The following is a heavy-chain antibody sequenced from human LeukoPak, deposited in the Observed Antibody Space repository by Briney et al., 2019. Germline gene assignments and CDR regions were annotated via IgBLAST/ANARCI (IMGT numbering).Heavy chain of an antibody. CDR3: ARIGPGAGTTSNIRFDP. Sequence: GGSLRLSCAASGFTFSSYAMHWVRQAPGKGLEWAAVISYDGSNKYYADSVKGRFTISRDNAKNSLYLQMNSLRAEDTAVYYCARIGPGAGTTSNIRFDPWGQGTLVTVSS. CDR1: GFTFSSYA. J-gene: IGHJ5*02. V-gene: IGHV3-30-3*01. D-gene: IGHD1-7*01. CDR2: ISYDGSNK.